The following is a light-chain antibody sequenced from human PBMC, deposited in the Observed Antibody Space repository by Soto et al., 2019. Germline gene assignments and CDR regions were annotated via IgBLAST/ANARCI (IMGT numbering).Light chain of an antibody. Sequence: EIVLTQSPGSLSLSPGEGATLSCRASQSVSSSYLAWYQQKPGQAPRLLIYGASSRATGIPDRFSGSGSGTDFTLTISRLEPEDLVVYYCQQYGSSPVTFGQGTKVEI. V-gene: IGKV3-20*01. CDR1: QSVSSSY. CDR3: QQYGSSPVT. CDR2: GAS. J-gene: IGKJ1*01.